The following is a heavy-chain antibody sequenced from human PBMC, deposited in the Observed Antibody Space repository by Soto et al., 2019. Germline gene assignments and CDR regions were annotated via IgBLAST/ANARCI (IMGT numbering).Heavy chain of an antibody. D-gene: IGHD6-19*01. CDR2: INPNSGGT. CDR1: GYPFSGFY. J-gene: IGHJ4*02. Sequence: ASVKVSCKASGYPFSGFYMHWVRQAPGQGLEWMGWINPNSGGTKSAEKFPGRVTMTRDTSISTAYMELSRLTSDDTAVYYCASAAVTGTAGLDFWGEGTQVTVSS. CDR3: ASAAVTGTAGLDF. V-gene: IGHV1-2*02.